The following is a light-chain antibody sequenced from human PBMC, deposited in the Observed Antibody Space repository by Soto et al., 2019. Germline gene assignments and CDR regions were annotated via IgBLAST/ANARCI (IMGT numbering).Light chain of an antibody. CDR2: RAS. Sequence: DIQMTQSPSSLSASVGDRVTISCRASQSIRSYLNWYQQKPGTAPRLLIYRASSVKSGVPPRFSGSGSGRDFTLTISSLRPEDTASYFCQQSYGSPPWTFGQGTKVEVK. V-gene: IGKV1-39*01. CDR1: QSIRSY. J-gene: IGKJ1*01. CDR3: QQSYGSPPWT.